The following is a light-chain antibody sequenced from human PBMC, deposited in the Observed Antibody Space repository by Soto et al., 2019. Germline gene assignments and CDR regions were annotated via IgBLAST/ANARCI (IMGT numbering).Light chain of an antibody. CDR1: SSDVGGYNY. CDR2: DVS. CDR3: CSYAGSYTDYV. V-gene: IGLV2-11*01. J-gene: IGLJ1*01. Sequence: QSALTQPRSVSGSPGQSVTISCAGTSSDVGGYNYVSWYQQHPGKAPKLMIYDVSKRPSGVPDRFSGSKSGNTASLTIFGLRAEDEADYYCCSYAGSYTDYVFGTGTKVTVL.